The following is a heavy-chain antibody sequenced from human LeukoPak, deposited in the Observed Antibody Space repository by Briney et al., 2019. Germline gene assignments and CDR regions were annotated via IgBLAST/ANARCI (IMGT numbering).Heavy chain of an antibody. V-gene: IGHV3-64D*06. CDR1: GFTFSSYA. D-gene: IGHD2-2*01. J-gene: IGHJ4*02. Sequence: GGSLRLSCSASGFTFSSYAMHWVRQAPGKGLEYVSAISSNGGSTYYADSVKGRFTISRDNSRNTLYLQMSSLRAEDTAVYYCVKGRRGNQLVQQYYFDYWGQGTLVTVSS. CDR3: VKGRRGNQLVQQYYFDY. CDR2: ISSNGGST.